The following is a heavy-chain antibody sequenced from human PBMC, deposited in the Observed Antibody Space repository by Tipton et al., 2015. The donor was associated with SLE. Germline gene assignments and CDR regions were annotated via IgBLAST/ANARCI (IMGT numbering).Heavy chain of an antibody. D-gene: IGHD4/OR15-4a*01. CDR1: GGSFSGYY. V-gene: IGHV4-59*12. CDR3: ARGANDAFDI. CDR2: IYYSGST. Sequence: TLSLTCAVYGGSFSGYYWSWIRQPPGKGLEWIGYIYYSGSTNYNPSLKSRVTISVDTSKNQFSLQLNPVTPEDTAVYYCARGANDAFDIWGQGTMVTVSS. J-gene: IGHJ3*02.